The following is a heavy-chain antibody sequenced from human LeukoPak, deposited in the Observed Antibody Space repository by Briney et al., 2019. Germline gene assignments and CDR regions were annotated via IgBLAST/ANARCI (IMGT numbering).Heavy chain of an antibody. Sequence: SVKVSCKASGYTFTYCYLHWVRQAPGQALEWMGWITPFNGNTNYAQQFQGRVTITRDRSRNTVYMELNSLRFESTAMYYCARPPFTSDADAFDIWGQGTLVTVSS. CDR3: ARPPFTSDADAFDI. CDR1: GYTFTYCY. J-gene: IGHJ3*02. D-gene: IGHD3-10*01. CDR2: ITPFNGNT. V-gene: IGHV1-45*02.